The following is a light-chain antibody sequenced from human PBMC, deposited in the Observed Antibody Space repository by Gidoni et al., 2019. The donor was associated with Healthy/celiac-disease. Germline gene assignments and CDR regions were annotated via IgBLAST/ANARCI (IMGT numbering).Light chain of an antibody. V-gene: IGLV3-1*01. Sequence: SYELTQPPPVSVSPGPTARITCSGDKLGDKYACWYQQKPGQSPVLVIYQDSKRPSGIPERFSGSNSGNTATLTISGTQAMDEADYYCQAWDSSTVVFGGGTKLTVL. J-gene: IGLJ2*01. CDR1: KLGDKY. CDR2: QDS. CDR3: QAWDSSTVV.